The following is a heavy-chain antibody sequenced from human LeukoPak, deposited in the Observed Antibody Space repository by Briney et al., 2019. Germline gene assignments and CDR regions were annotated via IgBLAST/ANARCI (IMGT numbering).Heavy chain of an antibody. CDR2: IYYSGST. J-gene: IGHJ4*02. V-gene: IGHV4-59*12. Sequence: PSETLSLTCTVSGGSISSYYWSWLREPPGKGLEWIGYIYYSGSTYYNPSLTSRVTISLDTSKNQFSLKLSSVTAADTAVYYCARFAEHYDFWSGYSSWGQGTLVTVSS. CDR3: ARFAEHYDFWSGYSS. D-gene: IGHD3-3*01. CDR1: GGSISSYY.